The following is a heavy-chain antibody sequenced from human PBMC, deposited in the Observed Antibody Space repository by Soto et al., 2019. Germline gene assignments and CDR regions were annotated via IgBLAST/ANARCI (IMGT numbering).Heavy chain of an antibody. CDR2: ISGSGGST. CDR3: AKDRRSGYSGYDYIYY. V-gene: IGHV3-23*01. J-gene: IGHJ4*02. Sequence: PGGSLRLSCAASGFTFSSYAMSWVRQAPGKGLEWVSAISGSGGSTYYADSVKGRFTISRDNSKNTLYLQMSSLRAEDTAVYYCAKDRRSGYSGYDYIYYWGQGTLVTVSS. CDR1: GFTFSSYA. D-gene: IGHD5-12*01.